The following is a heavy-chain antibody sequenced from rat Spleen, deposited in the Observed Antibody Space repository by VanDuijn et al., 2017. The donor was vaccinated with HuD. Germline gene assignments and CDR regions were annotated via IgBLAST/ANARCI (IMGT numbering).Heavy chain of an antibody. CDR1: GFTFSDYN. V-gene: IGHV5-7*01. Sequence: EVQLVESGGGLVQPGRSLKLSCAASGFTFSDYNMAWVRQAPKKGLECVTAITYDGSGTYYRDSVKVRFTSSRDDAKSTLYLQMDSLRSEDTATYYCARPDYGYPFAYWGQGTLVTVSS. D-gene: IGHD1-7*01. CDR2: ITYDGSGT. CDR3: ARPDYGYPFAY. J-gene: IGHJ3*01.